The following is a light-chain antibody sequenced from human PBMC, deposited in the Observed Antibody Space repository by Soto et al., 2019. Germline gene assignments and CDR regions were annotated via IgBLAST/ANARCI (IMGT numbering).Light chain of an antibody. V-gene: IGKV1-6*01. CDR1: QGIGNA. CDR2: GAS. Sequence: AIQITHTPSSLSASVGDRVTISCRSSQGIGNALGWYQQKPGKPPKVLIYGASNLQSGVPPRFSGSGSGTDFTLAISSLQPEDSATYYCLQDINYPWTLVQGTKVDIK. CDR3: LQDINYPWT. J-gene: IGKJ1*01.